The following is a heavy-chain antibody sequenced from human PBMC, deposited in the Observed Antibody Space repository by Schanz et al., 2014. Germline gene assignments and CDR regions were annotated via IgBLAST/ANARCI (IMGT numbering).Heavy chain of an antibody. CDR1: GFSFSDHA. Sequence: VELVESGGGLVQPGGSLRLSCAASGFSFSDHAMDWVRQAAGKGLEWVALVSSDGNNDYYTDSVKGRFTISRDNSKNTVHLQMNSLRAEDTAVYHCVSSGSYSSYAFWGQGTLVTVSS. CDR3: VSSGSYSSYAF. CDR2: VSSDGNND. V-gene: IGHV3-30*03. J-gene: IGHJ4*02. D-gene: IGHD3-10*01.